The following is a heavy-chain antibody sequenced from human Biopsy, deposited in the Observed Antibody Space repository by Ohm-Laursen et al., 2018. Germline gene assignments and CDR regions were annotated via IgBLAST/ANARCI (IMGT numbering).Heavy chain of an antibody. J-gene: IGHJ3*01. V-gene: IGHV3-11*01. CDR1: GFTFSDYY. D-gene: IGHD1-20*01. CDR3: AISTPASNYKCNDQDEPLDF. CDR2: ITVSGASV. Sequence: SLRLSCTASGFTFSDYYMSWVRQAPGKGLEWISYITVSGASVYYTDSVKGRFTISRDNAKNSLYLQMNSLRAEDTAVYFCAISTPASNYKCNDQDEPLDFWGQGTMVTVSS.